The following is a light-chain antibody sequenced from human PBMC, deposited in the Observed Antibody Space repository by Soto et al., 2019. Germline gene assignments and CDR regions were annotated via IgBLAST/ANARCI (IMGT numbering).Light chain of an antibody. CDR2: WAS. V-gene: IGKV4-1*01. Sequence: DIVMTQSPDSLSVSLGERATINCKASRSLLHNSNNENHLAWYKQKPGQPPKLLISWASTRESGVPDRFTVSGSETDFSLTVSGLQAEDVAVYYWHQYYNIHLTCGGGTKMEI. CDR1: RSLLHNSNNENH. CDR3: HQYYNIHLT. J-gene: IGKJ4*01.